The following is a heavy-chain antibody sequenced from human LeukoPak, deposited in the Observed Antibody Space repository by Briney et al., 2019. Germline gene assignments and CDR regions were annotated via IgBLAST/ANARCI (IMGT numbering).Heavy chain of an antibody. CDR2: ISYDGSKK. Sequence: GTSLRLSCSVSGFTFSRYAMHCVRQAPGKGLEWGAVISYDGSKKAHSVKGRITISRDNSKKTLYLQMNSRRTEDTAIYHYARDSMSYLQPADYWGQGTLGTVSS. V-gene: IGHV3-30-3*01. D-gene: IGHD1-26*01. CDR1: GFTFSRYA. J-gene: IGHJ4*02. CDR3: ARDSMSYLQPADY.